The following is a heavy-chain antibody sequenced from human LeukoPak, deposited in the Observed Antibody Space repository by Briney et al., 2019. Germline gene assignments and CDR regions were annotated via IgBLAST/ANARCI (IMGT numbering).Heavy chain of an antibody. CDR3: ARGGYSYGSGYFDY. J-gene: IGHJ4*02. CDR2: IIPIFGTA. CDR1: GGTFSSYA. D-gene: IGHD5-18*01. V-gene: IGHV1-69*05. Sequence: SVKVSCKASGGTFSSYAISWVRQAPGQGLEWMGGIIPIFGTANYAQRFQGRVTITTDESTSTAYMELSSLRSEDTAVYYCARGGYSYGSGYFDYWGQGTLVTVSS.